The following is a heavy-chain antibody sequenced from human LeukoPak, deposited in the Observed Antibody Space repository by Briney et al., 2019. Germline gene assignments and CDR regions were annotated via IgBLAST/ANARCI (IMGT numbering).Heavy chain of an antibody. CDR1: GFTFSSYG. D-gene: IGHD2-21*02. V-gene: IGHV3-30*03. J-gene: IGHJ3*02. Sequence: PGGSLRLSCAASGFTFSSYGMHWVRQAPGKGLEWVAVISYDGSNKYYADSVKGRFTISRDNSKNTLYLQMNSLRAEDTAVYYCARATGGDSEWVDAFDIWGQGTMVTVSS. CDR3: ARATGGDSEWVDAFDI. CDR2: ISYDGSNK.